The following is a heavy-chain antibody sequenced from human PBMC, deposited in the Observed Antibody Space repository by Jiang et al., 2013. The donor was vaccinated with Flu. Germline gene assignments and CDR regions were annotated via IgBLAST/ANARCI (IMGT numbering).Heavy chain of an antibody. CDR3: ARGYDSSGYYSYYFDY. Sequence: YTFTSYAMHWVRRAPDKGLSGWDGSTLAMVTQNNSQKFQGRVTITRDTSASTAYMELSSLRSEDTAVYYCARGYDSSGYYSYYFDYWGQGTLVTVSS. D-gene: IGHD3-22*01. CDR1: YTFTSYA. CDR2: STLAMVT. J-gene: IGHJ4*02. V-gene: IGHV1-3*01.